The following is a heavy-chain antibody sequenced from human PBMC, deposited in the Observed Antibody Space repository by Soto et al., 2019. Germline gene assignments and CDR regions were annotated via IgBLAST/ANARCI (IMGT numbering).Heavy chain of an antibody. CDR3: ARGRGYCSGGSCYGHYFDY. V-gene: IGHV3-23*01. CDR1: GFTFSSYA. CDR2: ISVSGDST. J-gene: IGHJ4*02. D-gene: IGHD2-15*01. Sequence: PAVSLRISCAASGFTFSSYAMSWVRQAPGKGLVWVSAISVSGDSTYYADSVKGRFTISRDNSKNTLYLQMNSLRAEDTAVYYCARGRGYCSGGSCYGHYFDYWGQGTLVTVSS.